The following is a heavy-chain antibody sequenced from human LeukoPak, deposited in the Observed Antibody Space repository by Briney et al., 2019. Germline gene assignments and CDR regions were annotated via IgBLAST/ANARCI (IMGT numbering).Heavy chain of an antibody. CDR3: ASEVGYRSLGY. J-gene: IGHJ4*02. V-gene: IGHV3-43*01. Sequence: GGSLSLSCAASGFTFDDNTMHWVRQTPGGGLEWVSFITWKSHRTHYADSAGGRFTVSRDNSKDSMHLEMNSLKTEDTGLFRCASEVGYRSLGYLGQGTLVTVSS. CDR1: GFTFDDNT. D-gene: IGHD3-3*01. CDR2: ITWKSHRT.